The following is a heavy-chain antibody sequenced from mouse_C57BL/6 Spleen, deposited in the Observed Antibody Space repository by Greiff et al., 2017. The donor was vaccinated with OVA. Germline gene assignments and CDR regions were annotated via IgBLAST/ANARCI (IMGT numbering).Heavy chain of an antibody. CDR1: GFTFSDYG. CDR2: ISSGSSTI. J-gene: IGHJ1*03. V-gene: IGHV5-17*01. CDR3: ERDGGWYFDV. Sequence: EVQLVESGGGLVKPGGSLKLSCAASGFTFSDYGMHWVRQAPEKGLEWVAYISSGSSTIYYADTVKGRFTISRDNAKNTLFLQMTSLRSEDTAVYYCERDGGWYFDVWGTGTTVTVSS.